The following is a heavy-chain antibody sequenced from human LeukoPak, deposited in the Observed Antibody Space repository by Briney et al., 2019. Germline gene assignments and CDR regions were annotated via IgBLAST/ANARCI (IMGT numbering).Heavy chain of an antibody. V-gene: IGHV3-23*01. D-gene: IGHD2-21*02. J-gene: IGHJ4*02. Sequence: PGGSLRLSCAASGFTFSSYAMSWVRQAPGKGLEWVSAISGSGGSTYYADSVKGRFTISRDNSKNTLYLQMNSLRAEDTAVYYCAKTEGLVVVTATSPSWYFDYWAREPWSPSPQ. CDR3: AKTEGLVVVTATSPSWYFDY. CDR2: ISGSGGST. CDR1: GFTFSSYA.